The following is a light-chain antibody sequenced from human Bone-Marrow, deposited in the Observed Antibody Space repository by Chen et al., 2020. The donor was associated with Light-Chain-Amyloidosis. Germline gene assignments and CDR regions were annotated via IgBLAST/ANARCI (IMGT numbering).Light chain of an antibody. CDR1: NIGSTS. CDR3: QVWDRGSDRPV. CDR2: DDS. Sequence: SSVLTQPSSVSVAPGQTATMACGGNNIGSTSVHWYQQTPGQAPLLVVSDDSDRPSGIPGRLSGSKSGNTATLTMSRVEAGDEADYYCQVWDRGSDRPVFGGGTKLTVL. V-gene: IGLV3-21*02. J-gene: IGLJ3*02.